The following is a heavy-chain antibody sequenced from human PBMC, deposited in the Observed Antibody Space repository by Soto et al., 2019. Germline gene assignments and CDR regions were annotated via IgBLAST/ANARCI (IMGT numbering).Heavy chain of an antibody. CDR3: ARMGGSASYYDASYYYYYYGMDV. CDR2: IYPGDSDT. CDR1: GYSVSSCW. J-gene: IGHJ6*02. Sequence: PGDSLKISWKGSGYSVSSCWIGWVREVPGKGVEWGGIIYPGDSDTRYSPSFQGQVTISADKSISTAYLQWSSLKASDTAMYYCARMGGSASYYDASYYYYYYGMDVWGQGTTVTVSS. D-gene: IGHD1-26*01. V-gene: IGHV5-51*01.